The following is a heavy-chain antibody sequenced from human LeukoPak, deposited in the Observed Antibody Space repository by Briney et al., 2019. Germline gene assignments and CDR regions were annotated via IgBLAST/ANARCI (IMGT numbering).Heavy chain of an antibody. V-gene: IGHV3-7*01. D-gene: IGHD2-21*02. CDR1: GFTFSSYW. Sequence: GGSLRLSCAASGFTFSSYWMSWVRQAPGKGLEWVANIKQDGSEKYYVDSVKGRFTISRDNAKNSLYLQMNSLRAEDTAVYYCARIVVVTAIRADNFDYWGQGTLVTVSS. J-gene: IGHJ4*02. CDR2: IKQDGSEK. CDR3: ARIVVVTAIRADNFDY.